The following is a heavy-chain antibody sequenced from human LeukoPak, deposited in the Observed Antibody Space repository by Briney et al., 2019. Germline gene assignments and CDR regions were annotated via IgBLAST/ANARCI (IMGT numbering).Heavy chain of an antibody. CDR1: GVSISSYY. Sequence: SETLSLTCTVSGVSISSYYWSWIRQPAGKGLEWIGRIYTSGSTNYNPSLKSRVTMSVDTSKNQFSLKLSSVTAADTAVYYCARDYSSGYYSAPFDYWGQGTLVTVSS. J-gene: IGHJ4*02. CDR2: IYTSGST. D-gene: IGHD3-3*01. CDR3: ARDYSSGYYSAPFDY. V-gene: IGHV4-4*07.